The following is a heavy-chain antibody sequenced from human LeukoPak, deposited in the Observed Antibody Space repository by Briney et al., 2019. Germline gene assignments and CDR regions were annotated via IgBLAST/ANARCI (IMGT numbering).Heavy chain of an antibody. CDR2: ISAYNGNT. Sequence: GASVKVSCKASGYTFTSYGISWVRQAPGQGLEWMGWISAYNGNTNYAQKLQGRVTMTTDTSTSTAYMELSSLRSGDTAVYYCASAEQQQREYYYYYMDVWGKGTTVTVSS. CDR1: GYTFTSYG. V-gene: IGHV1-18*01. D-gene: IGHD6-13*01. CDR3: ASAEQQQREYYYYYMDV. J-gene: IGHJ6*03.